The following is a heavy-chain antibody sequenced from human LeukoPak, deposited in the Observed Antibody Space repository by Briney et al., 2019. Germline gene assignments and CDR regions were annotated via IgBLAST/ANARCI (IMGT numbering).Heavy chain of an antibody. CDR3: ARDMDDAFDI. CDR1: GFTFSSYS. V-gene: IGHV3-53*01. Sequence: GGSLRLSCAASGFTFSSYSMNWVRQAPGKGLEWVSVIYSGGSTYYADSVKGRFTISRDNSKNTLYLQMNSLRAEDTAVYYCARDMDDAFDIWGQGTMVTVSS. CDR2: IYSGGST. D-gene: IGHD3-10*01. J-gene: IGHJ3*02.